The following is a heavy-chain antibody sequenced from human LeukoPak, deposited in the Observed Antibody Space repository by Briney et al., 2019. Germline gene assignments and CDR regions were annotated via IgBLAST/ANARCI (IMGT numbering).Heavy chain of an antibody. J-gene: IGHJ4*02. CDR1: GFTFSSYS. Sequence: PGGSLRLSCAASGFTFSSYSMNWIRQAPGKGLEWVSSISSSSSYIYYADSVKGRFTISRDNAKNSLYLQMNSLRAEDTAEYYCARGGYSGYGLDYWGQGTLVTVSS. CDR3: ARGGYSGYGLDY. CDR2: ISSSSSYI. D-gene: IGHD5-12*01. V-gene: IGHV3-21*01.